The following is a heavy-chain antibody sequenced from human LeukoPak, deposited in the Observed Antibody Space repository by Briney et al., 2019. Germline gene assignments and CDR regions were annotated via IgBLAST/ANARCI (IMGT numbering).Heavy chain of an antibody. CDR3: ARVISNGYSSGWYSPLYWYFDL. D-gene: IGHD6-19*01. CDR2: IYTSGST. J-gene: IGHJ2*01. V-gene: IGHV4-4*07. CDR1: GGSISSYY. Sequence: SETLSLTCTVSGGSISSYYWSWIRQPAGKGLEWIGRIYTSGSTNYNPSLKSRVTMSVDTSKNQFSLKLSSVTAADTAVYYCARVISNGYSSGWYSPLYWYFDLWGRGTLVTVSS.